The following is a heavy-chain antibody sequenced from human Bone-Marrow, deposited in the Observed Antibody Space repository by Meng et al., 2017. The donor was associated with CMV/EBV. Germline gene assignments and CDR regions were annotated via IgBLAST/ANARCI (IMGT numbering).Heavy chain of an antibody. V-gene: IGHV3-52*01. CDR1: GFTFSSSW. CDR2: IKCDGSEK. Sequence: GESLKISCAASGFTFSSSWMHWVCQAPEKGLEWVADIKCDGSEKYYVDSVKGRLTISRDNAKNTLYLQMNSLRAEDTAVYYCARNEYSSPYGMDVWGQGTTVTFPS. D-gene: IGHD6-6*01. J-gene: IGHJ6*02. CDR3: ARNEYSSPYGMDV.